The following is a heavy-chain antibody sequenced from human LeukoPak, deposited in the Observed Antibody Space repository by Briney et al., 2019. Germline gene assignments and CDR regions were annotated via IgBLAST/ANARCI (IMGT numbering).Heavy chain of an antibody. D-gene: IGHD3-22*01. CDR1: GGSFSGYY. Sequence: PSETLSLTCAVYGGSFSGYYWSWIRQPPGKGLEWIGEINHSGSTNYNPSLKSRVTISVDTSKNQFPLKLSSVTAADTAVYYCARYYYDSSGYYSFDYWGQGTLVTVSS. CDR2: INHSGST. V-gene: IGHV4-34*01. J-gene: IGHJ4*02. CDR3: ARYYYDSSGYYSFDY.